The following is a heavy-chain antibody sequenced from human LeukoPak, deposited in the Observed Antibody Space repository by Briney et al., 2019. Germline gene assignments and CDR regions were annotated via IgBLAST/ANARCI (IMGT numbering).Heavy chain of an antibody. CDR1: GFTFDDYA. J-gene: IGHJ3*02. CDR3: AKAWGYSYGSDAFDI. CDR2: ISWNSGSI. V-gene: IGHV3-9*03. D-gene: IGHD5-18*01. Sequence: GGSLRLSCAASGFTFDDYAMHWVRQAPGKGLEWVSGISWNSGSIGYADSVKGRFTISRDNAKNSLYLQMNSLRAEDMALYYCAKAWGYSYGSDAFDIWGQGTMVTVSS.